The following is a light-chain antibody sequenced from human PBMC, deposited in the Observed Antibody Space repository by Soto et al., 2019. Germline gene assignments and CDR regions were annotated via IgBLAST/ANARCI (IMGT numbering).Light chain of an antibody. V-gene: IGLV2-14*01. CDR1: SSDVGGYNY. CDR3: SSYTSSSTWV. CDR2: EVS. Sequence: QSALTQPASVSGSPRQSITISCTGTSSDVGGYNYVSWYQQHPGKAPKFMIYEVSNRPSGVSNRFSGSKSGNTASLTISGLQAEDEADYYCSSYTSSSTWVFGGGTQLTVL. J-gene: IGLJ3*02.